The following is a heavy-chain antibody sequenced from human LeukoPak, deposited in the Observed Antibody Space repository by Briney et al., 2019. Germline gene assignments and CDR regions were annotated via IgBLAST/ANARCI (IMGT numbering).Heavy chain of an antibody. CDR1: GASISNGSYY. CDR3: ASTRVGEGDY. J-gene: IGHJ4*02. V-gene: IGHV4-61*02. D-gene: IGHD1-26*01. CDR2: IHSSGST. Sequence: SQTLSLTCTVSGASISNGSYYWIWIRQPAGKGLEWIGRIHSSGSTNYNPSLKSRVTISVDTSKNQFSLKLSSVTAADTAVYYCASTRVGEGDYWGQGTLVTVSS.